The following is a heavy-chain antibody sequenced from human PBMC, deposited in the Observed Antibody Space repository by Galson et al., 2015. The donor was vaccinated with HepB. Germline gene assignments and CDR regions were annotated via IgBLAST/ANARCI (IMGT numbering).Heavy chain of an antibody. D-gene: IGHD3-3*01. J-gene: IGHJ6*02. CDR2: IIPIFGTA. CDR1: GGTFSSYA. CDR3: AREGVRVEWLMYYYYYGMDV. V-gene: IGHV1-69*13. Sequence: SVKVSCKASGGTFSSYAISWVRQAPGQGLEWMGGIIPIFGTANYAQKFQGRVTITADESTSTAYMELSSLRSEDTAVYYCAREGVRVEWLMYYYYYGMDVWGQGTTVTVSS.